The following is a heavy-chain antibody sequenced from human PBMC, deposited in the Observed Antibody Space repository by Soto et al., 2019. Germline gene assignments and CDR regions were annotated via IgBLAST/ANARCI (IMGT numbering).Heavy chain of an antibody. Sequence: EVQLVESGGALIQAGGSLRLSCAASGFTVSGKYMSWVRQAPGKGLEWVSIIYIGGTTYYADSVKGRFTISRDNSKNALYLQMNSLSADDTHVYYCAARNLNYEGGPDYWGQGTLVTVST. J-gene: IGHJ4*02. V-gene: IGHV3-53*01. D-gene: IGHD1-7*01. CDR1: GFTVSGKY. CDR3: AARNLNYEGGPDY. CDR2: IYIGGTT.